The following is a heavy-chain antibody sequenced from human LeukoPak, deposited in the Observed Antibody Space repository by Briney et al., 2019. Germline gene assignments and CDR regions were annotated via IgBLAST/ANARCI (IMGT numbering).Heavy chain of an antibody. CDR2: IIPIFGTA. CDR1: GGTFSSYA. V-gene: IGHV1-69*05. Sequence: SVKVSCKASGGTFSSYAISWVRQAPGQGLEWMGGIIPIFGTANYAQKFQGRVTITTDESTSTAYMELSSLRSEDTAVYYCARAPVTYYHILTGYPFDYWGQGTLVTVSS. J-gene: IGHJ4*02. D-gene: IGHD3-9*01. CDR3: ARAPVTYYHILTGYPFDY.